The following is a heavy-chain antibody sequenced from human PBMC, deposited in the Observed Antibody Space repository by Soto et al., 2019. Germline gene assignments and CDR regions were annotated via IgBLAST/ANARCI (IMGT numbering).Heavy chain of an antibody. Sequence: ASVKVSCKASGYTFTSYSMHWVRQAPGQGLEWMGIINPSSGRTSYAQNFQGRVTMTSDTSTSIVYMEMSSLQAEDTAVYYGARDHNFGFILYAMDVWGQGTTVTVSS. CDR1: GYTFTSYS. V-gene: IGHV1-46*01. J-gene: IGHJ6*02. CDR2: INPSSGRT. CDR3: ARDHNFGFILYAMDV. D-gene: IGHD2-15*01.